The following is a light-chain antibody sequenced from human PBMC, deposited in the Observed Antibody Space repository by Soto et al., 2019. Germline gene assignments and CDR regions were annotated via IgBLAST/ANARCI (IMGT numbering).Light chain of an antibody. CDR3: QQRINWPVN. CDR2: GAS. Sequence: EIVLTQSPATLSSSPGERATLSCRASQSVSSSLAWYQQKPGQAPRLLIYGASNRAGGIPGRFSGSGSGTDFTLTISSLETEDFAVYYCQQRINWPVNFGRGTRLEIK. J-gene: IGKJ5*01. V-gene: IGKV3-11*01. CDR1: QSVSSS.